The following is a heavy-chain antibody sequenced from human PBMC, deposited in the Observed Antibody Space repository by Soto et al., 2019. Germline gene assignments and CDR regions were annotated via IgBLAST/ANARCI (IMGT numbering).Heavy chain of an antibody. D-gene: IGHD3-16*01. V-gene: IGHV3-23*01. CDR3: ARVKTRIAYRDYSMDV. CDR2: MSGTSADT. Sequence: DVHLLESGGGLVQPGGSLRLSCAASGFMFSAYAMHWVRQAPGQGLEWVSSMSGTSADTYYADSVKGRFTVSRDSSKDTLYLQLNSLRAEDTALYFCARVKTRIAYRDYSMDVWGKGTTVTVS. J-gene: IGHJ6*03. CDR1: GFMFSAYA.